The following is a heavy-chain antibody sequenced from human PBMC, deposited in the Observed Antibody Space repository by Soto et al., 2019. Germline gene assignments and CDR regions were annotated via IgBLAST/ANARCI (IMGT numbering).Heavy chain of an antibody. V-gene: IGHV2-5*02. D-gene: IGHD3-3*01. CDR1: GFSLSTSGVG. Sequence: QITLKESGPTLVKPTQTLTLTCTFSGFSLSTSGVGVGWIRQPPGKALEWLALIYWDDDKRYSPSLKSRLTITKATSXXQXFLTMTNMDPVDTATYYCAHSSYDFWSGYYRGWFDPWGQGTLVTVSS. J-gene: IGHJ5*02. CDR3: AHSSYDFWSGYYRGWFDP. CDR2: IYWDDDK.